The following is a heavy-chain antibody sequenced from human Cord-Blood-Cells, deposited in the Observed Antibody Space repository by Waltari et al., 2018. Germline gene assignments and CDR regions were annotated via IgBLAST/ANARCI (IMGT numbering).Heavy chain of an antibody. Sequence: QVQLVQSGAEVKKPGASVKVSCKASGYTFTGYYMHWVRQAPGQGLEWMGWINPNRGGTNDAQKLQGRVTMTRDTSISTAYMELSRLRSDDTAVDYCAREKGIAARLRACDIWGQGTMVTVSS. CDR2: INPNRGGT. D-gene: IGHD6-6*01. V-gene: IGHV1-2*02. CDR1: GYTFTGYY. J-gene: IGHJ3*02. CDR3: AREKGIAARLRACDI.